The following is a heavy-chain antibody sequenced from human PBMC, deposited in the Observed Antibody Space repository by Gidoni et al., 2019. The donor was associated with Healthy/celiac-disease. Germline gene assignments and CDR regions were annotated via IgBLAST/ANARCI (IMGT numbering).Heavy chain of an antibody. V-gene: IGHV4-59*01. CDR2: IYYSGST. CDR1: GGSLSSYY. CDR3: ARSNWAADYYYGMDV. Sequence: QVQLQESGPGLVKPSETLSLTCTVSGGSLSSYYWSWIRQPPGKGLEWIGYIYYSGSTNYNPSLKSRVTISVDTSKNQFSLKLSSVTAADTAVYYCARSNWAADYYYGMDVWGQGTTVTVSS. J-gene: IGHJ6*02. D-gene: IGHD6-13*01.